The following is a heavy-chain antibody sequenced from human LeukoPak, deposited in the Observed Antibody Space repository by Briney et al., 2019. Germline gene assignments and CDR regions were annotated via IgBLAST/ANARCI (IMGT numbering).Heavy chain of an antibody. CDR3: ARVPYCSSTSCYYYYYMDV. CDR1: GFTFSDYY. D-gene: IGHD2-2*01. Sequence: PGGSLRLSCAASGFTFSDYYMSWIRQAPGKGLEWVSYISSSGSTIYYADSVKGRFTISRDNAKNSLYLQMNSLRAEDTAVYYCARVPYCSSTSCYYYYYMDVWGKGTTVTVSS. CDR2: ISSSGSTI. V-gene: IGHV3-11*04. J-gene: IGHJ6*03.